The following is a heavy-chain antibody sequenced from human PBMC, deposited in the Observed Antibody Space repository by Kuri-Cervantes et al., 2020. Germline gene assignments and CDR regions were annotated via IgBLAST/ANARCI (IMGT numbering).Heavy chain of an antibody. D-gene: IGHD5-12*01. J-gene: IGHJ4*02. V-gene: IGHV4-38-2*01. CDR2: IYHSGST. Sequence: SETLSLTCAVSGYSISSGYYWGWIRQPPGKGLEWIGSIYHSGSTYYNPSLKSRVTISVDTSKNQFSLKLSSVTAADTAVYYCASYSGYDFWRSLHYFDYWGQGTLVTVSS. CDR1: GYSISSGYY. CDR3: ASYSGYDFWRSLHYFDY.